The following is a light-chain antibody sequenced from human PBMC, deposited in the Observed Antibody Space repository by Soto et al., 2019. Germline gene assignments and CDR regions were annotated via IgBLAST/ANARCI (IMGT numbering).Light chain of an antibody. CDR1: QSVRSSS. CDR2: DAS. CDR3: QQYSSSPLT. V-gene: IGKV3-20*01. J-gene: IGKJ4*01. Sequence: EIELPQSPRKLYFSPGETATLTCRASQSVRSSSLAWYQQKPGQAPKQLINDASSRATGNPDRFSGSGSGTEFTITISRLEHEDFAVYYCQQYSSSPLTFDGGNKVEIK.